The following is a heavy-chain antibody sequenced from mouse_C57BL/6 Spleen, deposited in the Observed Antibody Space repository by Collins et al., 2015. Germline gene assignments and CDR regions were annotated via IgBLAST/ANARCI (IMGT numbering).Heavy chain of an antibody. CDR2: INPYNGGT. Sequence: EVQLQQSGPVLVKPGASVKMSCKASGYTFTGYYMNWVKQSHGKSLEWIGVINPYNGGTSYNQKFKGKATLTVDKSSSTAYMELNSLTSEDSAVYYCARMGHYGSIHFDYWGQGTTLTVSS. CDR3: ARMGHYGSIHFDY. CDR1: GYTFTGYY. D-gene: IGHD1-1*01. V-gene: IGHV1-19*01. J-gene: IGHJ2*01.